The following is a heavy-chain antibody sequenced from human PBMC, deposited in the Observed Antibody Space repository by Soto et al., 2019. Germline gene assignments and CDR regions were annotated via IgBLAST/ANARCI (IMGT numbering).Heavy chain of an antibody. Sequence: SETLSLTCTVSGGSISSYYWSWIRQPPGKGLEWIGYIYYSGSTNYNPSLKSRVTISVDTSKNQVSRKLSSVTAADTAVYYCARHPKRVRGVLVTGYYGMDVWGQGTTVTVSS. V-gene: IGHV4-59*08. CDR1: GGSISSYY. CDR2: IYYSGST. J-gene: IGHJ6*02. CDR3: ARHPKRVRGVLVTGYYGMDV. D-gene: IGHD3-10*01.